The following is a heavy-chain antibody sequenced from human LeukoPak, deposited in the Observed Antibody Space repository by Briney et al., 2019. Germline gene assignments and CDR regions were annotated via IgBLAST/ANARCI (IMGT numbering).Heavy chain of an antibody. CDR3: AKEGVVPAATTPLGYYYYMDV. CDR1: GYTFTSYD. CDR2: MNPNSGNT. D-gene: IGHD2-2*01. J-gene: IGHJ6*03. Sequence: ASVKVSCKASGYTFTSYDINWVRQATGQGLEWMGWMNPNSGNTGYAQKFQGRVTMTRNTSISTAYMELSSPRSEDTAVYYCAKEGVVPAATTPLGYYYYMDVWGKGTTVTVSS. V-gene: IGHV1-8*01.